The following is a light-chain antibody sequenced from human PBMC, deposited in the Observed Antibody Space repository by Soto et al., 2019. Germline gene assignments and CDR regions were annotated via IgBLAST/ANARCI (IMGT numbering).Light chain of an antibody. V-gene: IGKV3-20*01. CDR1: QSVSNSS. Sequence: EIVLTQSPGTLSLSPGERATFSCRASQSVSNSSLAWYHQKPGQAPRLLLFAASRRATGIPDTFSGSGSGTDFTLTISRLEPEDFAVYYCQYYGNSPMYTFGQGTRWELK. CDR3: QYYGNSPMYT. J-gene: IGKJ2*01. CDR2: AAS.